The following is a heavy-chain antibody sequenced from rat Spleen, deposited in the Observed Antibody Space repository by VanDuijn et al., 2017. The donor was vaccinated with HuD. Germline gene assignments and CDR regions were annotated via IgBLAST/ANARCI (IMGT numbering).Heavy chain of an antibody. D-gene: IGHD4-4*01. V-gene: IGHV5S13*01. CDR2: ISYDGGST. J-gene: IGHJ1*01. Sequence: EVQLVESGGGLVQPGRSMKLSCAASGFTFSNYGMAWVRQAPKNGLEWVAYISYDGGSTYYRDSVKGRFTISRDNAKNTLYLQMDSLTSGDTATYFCARRGFLSDWYFDFWGPGTMVTVSS. CDR3: ARRGFLSDWYFDF. CDR1: GFTFSNYG.